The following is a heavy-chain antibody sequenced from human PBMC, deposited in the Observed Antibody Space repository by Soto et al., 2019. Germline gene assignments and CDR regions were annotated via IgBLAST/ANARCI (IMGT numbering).Heavy chain of an antibody. CDR1: GFTFSSYE. CDR3: AREDYDVTQHYYYYYGMDV. CDR2: ISSSGSTI. J-gene: IGHJ6*02. D-gene: IGHD3-16*01. Sequence: GGSLRLSCAASGFTFSSYEMTWVRQAPGKGPDWVSYISSSGSTIYYADSVKGRFTISRDNAKNSLYLQMNSLRAEDTAVYYCAREDYDVTQHYYYYYGMDVWGQGTTVTVSS. V-gene: IGHV3-48*03.